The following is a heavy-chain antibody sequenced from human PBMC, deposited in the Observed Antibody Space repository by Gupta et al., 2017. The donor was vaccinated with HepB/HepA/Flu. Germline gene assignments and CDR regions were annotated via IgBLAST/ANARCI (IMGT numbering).Heavy chain of an antibody. CDR2: IYHSGTT. V-gene: IGHV4-30-2*01. J-gene: IGHJ4*02. CDR1: GGSISSVGYS. CDR3: ATEGGDSSGYYAYDD. Sequence: QLQLQESGSALVKPSQTLSLTCTVSGGSISSVGYSWSWIRQPPGKGLEWIGYIYHSGTTYYNPSLKSRVTISVDRSKNQFSLNLTSVTAADTAVYYCATEGGDSSGYYAYDDWGQGTLVTVSS. D-gene: IGHD3-22*01.